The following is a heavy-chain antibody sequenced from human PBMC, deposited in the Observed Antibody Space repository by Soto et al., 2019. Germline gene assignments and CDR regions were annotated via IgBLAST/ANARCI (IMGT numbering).Heavy chain of an antibody. CDR1: GGSISDFY. D-gene: IGHD3-3*01. V-gene: IGHV4-59*01. CDR3: ARGGGYDFRSSQAPPIDV. Sequence: SETLSLTCNVSGGSISDFYWSWIRQSPGKRLEWIGYLYYTGSTNYNPAFKSRVTISLDTSKNQFSLQVRSVTAADTAVYYCARGGGYDFRSSQAPPIDVWGQGTTVTVSS. CDR2: LYYTGST. J-gene: IGHJ6*02.